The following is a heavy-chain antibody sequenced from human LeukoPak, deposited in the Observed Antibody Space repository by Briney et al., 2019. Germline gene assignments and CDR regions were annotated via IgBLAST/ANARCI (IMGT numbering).Heavy chain of an antibody. CDR3: ARDGPADVGGPRAFDI. CDR2: IKQDGSEQ. D-gene: IGHD3-16*01. V-gene: IGHV3-7*01. J-gene: IGHJ3*02. Sequence: GGSLRLSCVVSGFTFSNYWMSWVRQAPGKGLEWVANIKQDGSEQYCLDSVNGRFSMSRDNAKNSLSLQMNRLRAEDTAVYYCARDGPADVGGPRAFDIWGQGTMVIV. CDR1: GFTFSNYW.